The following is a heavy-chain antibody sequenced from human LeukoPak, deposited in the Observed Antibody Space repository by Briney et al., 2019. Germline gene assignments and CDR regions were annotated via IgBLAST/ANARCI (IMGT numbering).Heavy chain of an antibody. CDR1: GFTFSDYY. V-gene: IGHV3-11*01. Sequence: PGGSLRLSCAASGFTFSDYYMSWVRQAPGKGLEWVSYISSSGSTIYYADSVKGRFTISRDNAKNSLYLQMNSLRAEDTAVYYCARKRYYGSGSYYLFDYWGQGTLVTVSS. CDR3: ARKRYYGSGSYYLFDY. D-gene: IGHD3-10*01. J-gene: IGHJ4*02. CDR2: ISSSGSTI.